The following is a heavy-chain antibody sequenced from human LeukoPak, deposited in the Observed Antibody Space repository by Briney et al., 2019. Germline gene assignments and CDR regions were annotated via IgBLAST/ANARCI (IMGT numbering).Heavy chain of an antibody. CDR3: ARGRGYDFWSGYSNWFDP. V-gene: IGHV4-34*01. CDR1: GGSFSGYY. D-gene: IGHD3-3*01. CDR2: INHSGST. J-gene: IGHJ5*02. Sequence: SETLSLTCAVYGGSFSGYYWSWIRQPPGKGLEWIGEINHSGSTNYNPSLKSRVTISVDTSKNQFSLKLSSVTAADTPVYYCARGRGYDFWSGYSNWFDPWGQGTLVTVSS.